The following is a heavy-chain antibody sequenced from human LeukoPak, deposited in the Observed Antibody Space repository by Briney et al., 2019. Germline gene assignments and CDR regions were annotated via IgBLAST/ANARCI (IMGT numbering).Heavy chain of an antibody. V-gene: IGHV1-69*04. D-gene: IGHD1-26*01. J-gene: IGHJ4*02. CDR3: ARDSVGADPHPDDY. CDR2: IIPILGIA. CDR1: GGTFSSYA. Sequence: GASVKVSCKASGGTFSSYAISWVRQAPGQGLEWMGRIIPILGIANYAQKFQGRVTITADKSTSTAYTELSSLRSEDTAVYYCARDSVGADPHPDDYWGQGTLVTVSS.